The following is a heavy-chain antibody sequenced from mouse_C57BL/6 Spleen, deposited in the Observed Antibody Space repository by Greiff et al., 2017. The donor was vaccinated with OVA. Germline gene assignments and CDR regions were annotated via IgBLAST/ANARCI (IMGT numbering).Heavy chain of an antibody. CDR3: ARSTGSFAY. V-gene: IGHV1-19*01. J-gene: IGHJ3*01. CDR2: INPYNGGT. Sequence: EVQLQQSGPVLVKPGASVKMSCKASGYTFTDYYMNWVKQSHGKSLEWIGVINPYNGGTSYNQKFKGKATLTVDKSSSTAYMELNSLTSEDSAVYYCARSTGSFAYWGQGTLVTVSA. CDR1: GYTFTDYY. D-gene: IGHD4-1*02.